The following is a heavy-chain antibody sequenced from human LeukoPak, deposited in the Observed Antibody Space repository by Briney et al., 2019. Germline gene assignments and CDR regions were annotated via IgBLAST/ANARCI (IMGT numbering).Heavy chain of an antibody. CDR3: ARHPYGDYFSGGDFHNWFDP. CDR1: GGSISSSSYY. V-gene: IGHV4-39*01. Sequence: PSETLSLTCTVSGGSISSSSYYWGWIRQPPGKGLEWIGCIYYSGSTYYNPSLKSRVTISVDTSKNQFSPKLSSVTAADTAVYYCARHPYGDYFSGGDFHNWFDPWGQGTLVTVSS. CDR2: IYYSGST. D-gene: IGHD4-17*01. J-gene: IGHJ5*02.